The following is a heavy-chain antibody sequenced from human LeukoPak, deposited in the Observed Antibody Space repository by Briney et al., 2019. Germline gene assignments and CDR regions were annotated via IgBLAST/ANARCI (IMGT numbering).Heavy chain of an antibody. CDR1: GYTFTSYG. D-gene: IGHD4-17*01. V-gene: IGHV1-18*01. J-gene: IGHJ4*02. CDR2: ISAYNGNT. Sequence: GGSVKVSCKASGYTFTSYGISWVRQAPGQGVEWMGWISAYNGNTNYAQKLQGRVTMTTDTSTSTAYMELRSLRSDDTAVYYCARGRPHYGDYACLNDYWGQGTLVTVSS. CDR3: ARGRPHYGDYACLNDY.